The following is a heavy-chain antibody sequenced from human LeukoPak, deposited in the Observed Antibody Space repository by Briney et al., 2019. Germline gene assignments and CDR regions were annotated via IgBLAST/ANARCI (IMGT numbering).Heavy chain of an antibody. Sequence: GGSLRLSCAASGFTFSSYGMHWVRQAPGKGLEWVSYISSSGSTIYYADSVKGRFTISRDNAKNSLYLQMNSLRAEDTAVYYCARAFRPRGYYGSGSYILPFDYWGQGTLVTVSS. D-gene: IGHD3-10*01. V-gene: IGHV3-48*04. J-gene: IGHJ4*02. CDR1: GFTFSSYG. CDR2: ISSSGSTI. CDR3: ARAFRPRGYYGSGSYILPFDY.